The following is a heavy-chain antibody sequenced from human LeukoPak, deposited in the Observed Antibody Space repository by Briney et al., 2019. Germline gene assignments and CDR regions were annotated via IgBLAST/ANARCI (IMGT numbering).Heavy chain of an antibody. J-gene: IGHJ5*02. CDR1: GFTFSTYS. CDR2: ISSSSSYI. Sequence: GGSLRLSCAASGFTFSTYSMNWVRQAPGKGLEWVSSISSSSSYIYYADSVKGRFTISRDNAENSLYLQMNSLRAEDTAVYYCAREVERIGLTYYYDSSGYSVRWFDPWGQGTLVTVSS. V-gene: IGHV3-21*01. CDR3: AREVERIGLTYYYDSSGYSVRWFDP. D-gene: IGHD3-22*01.